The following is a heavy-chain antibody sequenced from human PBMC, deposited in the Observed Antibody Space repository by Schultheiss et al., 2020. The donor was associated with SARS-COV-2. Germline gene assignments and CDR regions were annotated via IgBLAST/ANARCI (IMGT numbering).Heavy chain of an antibody. CDR2: VHYSGST. Sequence: SETLSLTCTVSGGSISSFYWNWIRQPPGKGLEWIAYVHYSGSTNYNPSLKSRVTMSVDTSKNQFSLKLSSVTAADTAVYYCARDNDFWSGYYGEDAFDIWGQGTMVTVSS. J-gene: IGHJ3*02. CDR3: ARDNDFWSGYYGEDAFDI. D-gene: IGHD3-3*01. CDR1: GGSISSFY. V-gene: IGHV4-59*12.